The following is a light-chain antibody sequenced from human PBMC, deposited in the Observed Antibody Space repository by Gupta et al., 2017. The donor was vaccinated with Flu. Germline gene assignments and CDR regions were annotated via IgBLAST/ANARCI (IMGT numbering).Light chain of an antibody. J-gene: IGKJ1*01. CDR3: QQYYTSPPT. Sequence: SLGARATINCKSSKSVLYNSNNNNYLSWYQQKTGQPPKLLIFWASTRESGVPDRFSGSGSGTDVTLTISSLQAEDVAIYYCQQYYTSPPTFGQGTKVEIK. CDR1: KSVLYNSNNNNY. V-gene: IGKV4-1*01. CDR2: WAS.